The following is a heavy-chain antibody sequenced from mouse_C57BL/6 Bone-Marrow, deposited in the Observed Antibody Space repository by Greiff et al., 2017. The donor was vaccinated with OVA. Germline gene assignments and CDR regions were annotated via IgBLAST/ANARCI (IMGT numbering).Heavy chain of an antibody. Sequence: VQLQQSVAELVRPGASVKLSCTASGFNIKNTYMHWVKQRPEQGLEWIGRIDPANGNTKYATKFPGKATITADTSSNTAYLQLRSLTSEDTAIYYCARPSYYYGSRRAMDYWGQGTSVTVSS. J-gene: IGHJ4*01. D-gene: IGHD1-1*01. V-gene: IGHV14-3*01. CDR2: IDPANGNT. CDR3: ARPSYYYGSRRAMDY. CDR1: GFNIKNTY.